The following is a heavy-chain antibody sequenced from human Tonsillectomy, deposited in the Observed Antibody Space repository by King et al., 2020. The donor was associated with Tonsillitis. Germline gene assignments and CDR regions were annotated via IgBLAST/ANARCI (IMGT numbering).Heavy chain of an antibody. J-gene: IGHJ6*03. D-gene: IGHD3-22*01. CDR3: ARAHSSGYWAYNYYMDV. CDR2: IIPPFGTA. V-gene: IGHV1-69*01. CDR1: GGAFSKYA. Sequence: QLVQSGAEVKKPGSSVKVSCKASGGAFSKYAISWVRQAPGQRLEWMGGIIPPFGTAEYALRFQGRVTITADESTSTAYMGLSSLRSEDSAVYYCARAHSSGYWAYNYYMDVWGKGTTVIVSS.